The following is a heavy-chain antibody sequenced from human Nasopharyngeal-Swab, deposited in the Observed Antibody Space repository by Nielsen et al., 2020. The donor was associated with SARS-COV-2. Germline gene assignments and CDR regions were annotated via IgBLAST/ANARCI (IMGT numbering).Heavy chain of an antibody. CDR3: ARENSPPTYYDFWSGSSPNYFDY. Sequence: ASVKVFCKASGYTFTSHGISWVRQAPGQGLEWMGWISAYNGNTNYAQKLQGRVTITTDTSTSTAYMELRSLRSDDTAVYYCARENSPPTYYDFWSGSSPNYFDYWGQGTLVTVSA. V-gene: IGHV1-18*01. J-gene: IGHJ4*02. D-gene: IGHD3-3*01. CDR2: ISAYNGNT. CDR1: GYTFTSHG.